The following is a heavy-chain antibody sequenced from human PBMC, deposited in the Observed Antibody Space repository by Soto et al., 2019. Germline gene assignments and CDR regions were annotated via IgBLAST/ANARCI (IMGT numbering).Heavy chain of an antibody. CDR1: GYSISSGYY. CDR2: IYHSGST. V-gene: IGHV4-38-2*01. J-gene: IGHJ2*01. D-gene: IGHD3-22*01. Sequence: SETLSLTCAVSGYSISSGYYWGWIRQPPGKGLEGIGSIYHSGSTYYNPSLKSRVTISVDTSKNQFALKLSSVTAADTAVYYCARAESKDSSCCYTRRSRHWYFDLWGHGTLVTVSS. CDR3: ARAESKDSSCCYTRRSRHWYFDL.